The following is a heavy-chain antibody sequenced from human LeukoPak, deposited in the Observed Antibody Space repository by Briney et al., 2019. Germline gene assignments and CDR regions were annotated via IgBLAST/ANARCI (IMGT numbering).Heavy chain of an antibody. CDR3: ARVGGDYGMDV. V-gene: IGHV4-30-4*01. CDR2: IYYSGST. J-gene: IGHJ6*04. Sequence: SQTLSLTCTVSGGSISSGDYYWSWIRQPPGKGLEWIGYIYYSGSTYYNPPLKSRVTISVDTSKNQFSLKLSSVTAADTAVYYCARVGGDYGMDVWGKGTTVTVSS. CDR1: GGSISSGDYY. D-gene: IGHD3-16*01.